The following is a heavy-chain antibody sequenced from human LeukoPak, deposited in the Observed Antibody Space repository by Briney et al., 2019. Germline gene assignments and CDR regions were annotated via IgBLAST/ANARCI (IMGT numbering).Heavy chain of an antibody. Sequence: PGGSLRLSCAASGFTFSSYWMHWVRQAPGKGLVWVSRISTDGSSTNSADSVKGRLTISRDNAKNTLYLQINSLRAEDTAVYYCVREYSSSSGRAFDIWGQGTMVTVS. CDR3: VREYSSSSGRAFDI. V-gene: IGHV3-74*01. CDR1: GFTFSSYW. D-gene: IGHD6-6*01. J-gene: IGHJ3*02. CDR2: ISTDGSST.